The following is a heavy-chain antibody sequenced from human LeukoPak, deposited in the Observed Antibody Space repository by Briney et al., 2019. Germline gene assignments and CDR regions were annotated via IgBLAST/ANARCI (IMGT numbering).Heavy chain of an antibody. CDR3: ASDREREYSGYDPLDY. CDR1: GFTFSSTA. J-gene: IGHJ4*02. CDR2: ISGSGGSI. D-gene: IGHD5-12*01. V-gene: IGHV3-23*01. Sequence: GGSLRLSCAASGFTFSSTAMTWVRQAPGKGLEWVSAISGSGGSIYYADSVKGRFTISRDNAKNTLYLQMNSLRAEDTAVYYCASDREREYSGYDPLDYWGQGTLVTVSS.